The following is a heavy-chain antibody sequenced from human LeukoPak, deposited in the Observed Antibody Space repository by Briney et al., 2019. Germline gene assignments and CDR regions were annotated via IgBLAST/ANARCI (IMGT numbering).Heavy chain of an antibody. Sequence: ASVKVSCKASGYTFTGYYMHWGRQAPGQGLEWMGWINPNIGGTNYAQKFQGRVTMTRDTSISTAYMELSRLRSDDTAVYYCARDGASNLLLWFGESNDAFDIWGQGTMVTVSS. V-gene: IGHV1-2*02. J-gene: IGHJ3*02. CDR2: INPNIGGT. D-gene: IGHD3-10*01. CDR3: ARDGASNLLLWFGESNDAFDI. CDR1: GYTFTGYY.